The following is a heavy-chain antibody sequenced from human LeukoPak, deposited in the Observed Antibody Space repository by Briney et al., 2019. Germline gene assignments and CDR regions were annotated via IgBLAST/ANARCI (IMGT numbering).Heavy chain of an antibody. CDR3: ARDGSYYGDY. CDR2: IYHSGST. CDR1: GYSISSGYY. J-gene: IGHJ4*02. D-gene: IGHD1-26*01. Sequence: SETLSLTCTVSGYSISSGYYWGWIRQPPGKGLEWIGSIYHSGSTYYNPSLKSRVTISVDTSKNQFSLKLSSVTAADTAVYYCARDGSYYGDYWGQGTLVTVSS. V-gene: IGHV4-38-2*02.